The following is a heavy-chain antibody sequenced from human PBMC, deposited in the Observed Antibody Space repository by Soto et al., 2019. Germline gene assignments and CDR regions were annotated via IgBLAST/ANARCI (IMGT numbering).Heavy chain of an antibody. J-gene: IGHJ4*02. CDR2: IKQDGSEK. V-gene: IGHV3-7*01. D-gene: IGHD6-13*01. CDR3: ARDPLDSSSWSFFFDY. Sequence: GGSLRLSCAASGFTFSSYWMSWVRQAPGKGLEWVANIKQDGSEKYYVDSVKGRFTISRDNAKNSLYLQMNSLRAEDTAVYYCARDPLDSSSWSFFFDYWGQGTLVTVSS. CDR1: GFTFSSYW.